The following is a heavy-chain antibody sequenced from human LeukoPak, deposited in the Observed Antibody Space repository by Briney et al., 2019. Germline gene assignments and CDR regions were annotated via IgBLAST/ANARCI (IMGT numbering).Heavy chain of an antibody. CDR1: GGTFSNYA. V-gene: IGHV1-69*11. CDR2: IIPILGTT. CDR3: ARGGEANYYDTSGYYLYYY. J-gene: IGHJ4*02. Sequence: GASVKVSCKASGGTFSNYAISWVRQAPGQGLEWMGRIIPILGTTNYAQKFQGRVTITTDESTSTAYMELSSLRSEDTAVYYCARGGEANYYDTSGYYLYYYWGQGTLVTVSS. D-gene: IGHD3-22*01.